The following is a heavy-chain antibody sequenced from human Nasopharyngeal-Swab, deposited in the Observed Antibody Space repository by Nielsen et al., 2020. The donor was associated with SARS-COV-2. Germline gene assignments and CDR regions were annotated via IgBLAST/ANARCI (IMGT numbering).Heavy chain of an antibody. CDR2: ISYDGSNK. CDR3: ARDPSSWGLYSGSYYDY. J-gene: IGHJ4*02. D-gene: IGHD1-26*01. V-gene: IGHV3-30*04. CDR1: GFTFSSYA. Sequence: GGSLRLSCAASGFTFSSYAMHWVRQAPGKGLEWVAVISYDGSNKYYADSVKGRFTISRDNSKNTLYLQMNSLRAEDTAVYYCARDPSSWGLYSGSYYDYWGQGTLVTVSS.